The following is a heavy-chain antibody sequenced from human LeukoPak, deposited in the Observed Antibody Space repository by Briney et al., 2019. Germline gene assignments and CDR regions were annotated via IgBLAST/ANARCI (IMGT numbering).Heavy chain of an antibody. CDR3: ARDLRLESGGEYFPDAFDI. D-gene: IGHD2-21*01. J-gene: IGHJ3*02. V-gene: IGHV1-18*01. CDR1: GYTFTSYG. Sequence: ASVKVSCKASGYTFTSYGISWVRQAPGQGLEWMGWISAYNGNTNYAQKLQGRVTMTTDTSTSTAYMELRSLRSDDTAVYYCARDLRLESGGEYFPDAFDIWGQGTMVTVSS. CDR2: ISAYNGNT.